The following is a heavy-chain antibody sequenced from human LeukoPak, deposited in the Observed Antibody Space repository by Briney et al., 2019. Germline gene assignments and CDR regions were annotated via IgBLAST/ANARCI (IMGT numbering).Heavy chain of an antibody. CDR3: ARRKRLGELSPFGP. J-gene: IGHJ5*02. V-gene: IGHV1-18*01. Sequence: ASVKVSCKASGYTFTSDGISWVRQAPGQGLEWRGWISAYNGNTNYAQKFQGRVTMTRDTSISTAYMEVSRLGSDDTAVYYCARRKRLGELSPFGPWGQGTLVTVSS. CDR2: ISAYNGNT. D-gene: IGHD3-16*02. CDR1: GYTFTSDG.